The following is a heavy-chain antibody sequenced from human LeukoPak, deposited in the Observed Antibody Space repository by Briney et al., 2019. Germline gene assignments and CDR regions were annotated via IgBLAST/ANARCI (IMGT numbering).Heavy chain of an antibody. CDR3: ATKYYGQYYYDYMDG. D-gene: IGHD2/OR15-2a*01. CDR1: GGTFSSYA. Sequence: SVKVSCKASGGTFSSYAISWVRQAPGQGLEWMGGIIPIFGTANYAQKFQGRVTITTDESTSSAYMELSSLRSEDTAVYYCATKYYGQYYYDYMDGWGEGTTVTVSS. J-gene: IGHJ6*03. CDR2: IIPIFGTA. V-gene: IGHV1-69*05.